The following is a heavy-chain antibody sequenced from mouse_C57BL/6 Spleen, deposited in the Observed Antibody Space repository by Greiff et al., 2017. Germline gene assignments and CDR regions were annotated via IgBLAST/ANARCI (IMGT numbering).Heavy chain of an antibody. D-gene: IGHD1-1*01. CDR3: ARDRNYYGSSPYFDY. CDR2: INYDGSST. CDR1: GFTFSDYY. Sequence: DVHLVESEGGLVQPGSSMKLSCTASGFTFSDYYMAWVRQVPEKGLEWVANINYDGSSTYYLDSLKSRFIISRDNAKNILYLQMSSLKSEDTATYYCARDRNYYGSSPYFDYWGQGTTLTVSS. J-gene: IGHJ2*01. V-gene: IGHV5-16*01.